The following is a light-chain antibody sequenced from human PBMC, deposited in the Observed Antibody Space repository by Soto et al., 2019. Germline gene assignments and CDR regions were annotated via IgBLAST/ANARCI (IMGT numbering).Light chain of an antibody. CDR3: QQYNSSARK. CDR1: QSVSSN. J-gene: IGKJ1*01. V-gene: IGKV3-15*01. Sequence: EIVMTHSPATLSVSPGERASLSGRASQSVSSNLAWYHQKPGQAHRLLIYGASTRATGIPARFSGSGSGPEFTRTTCSLKADDFALPYYQQYNSSARKFGKGTKVDIK. CDR2: GAS.